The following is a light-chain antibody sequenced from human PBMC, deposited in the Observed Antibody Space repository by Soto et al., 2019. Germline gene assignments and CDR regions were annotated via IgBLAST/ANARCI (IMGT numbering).Light chain of an antibody. CDR1: QSVGSY. V-gene: IGKV3-20*01. CDR3: QQYGSSPLT. Sequence: EIVLTQSPGTLSLSPGERATLSCRASQSVGSYLAWYQQKPGQAPRLLIYDASNRATGIPARFSGSGSGTDFTLTISRLEPEDFAVYYCQQYGSSPLTFGGGTKVDIK. J-gene: IGKJ4*01. CDR2: DAS.